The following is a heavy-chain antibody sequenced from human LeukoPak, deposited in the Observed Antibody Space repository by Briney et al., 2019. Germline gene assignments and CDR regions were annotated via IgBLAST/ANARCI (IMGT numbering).Heavy chain of an antibody. J-gene: IGHJ4*02. Sequence: GGSLRLSCAASGFPVSSNYMSWVREAPGRGLEWVSVIYSDGSTYSADSVKGRFTISRDNSKNMVNLQMNSLRDDDTAVYFCARAVAGRKLDCWGQGALVTLSS. CDR2: IYSDGST. CDR1: GFPVSSNY. D-gene: IGHD6-19*01. V-gene: IGHV3-66*01. CDR3: ARAVAGRKLDC.